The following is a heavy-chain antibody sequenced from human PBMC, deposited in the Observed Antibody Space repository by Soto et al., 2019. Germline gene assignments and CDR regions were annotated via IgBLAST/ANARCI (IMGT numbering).Heavy chain of an antibody. J-gene: IGHJ3*02. CDR2: IYYSGST. D-gene: IGHD3-16*01. Sequence: SETLSLTCTVSGGSISSYYWSWIRQPPGKGLEWIGDIYYSGSTNYNPSLKSRVTISVDTSKNQFSLKLSSVTAADTAVYFCARRYDLSAFDIWGQGTMVTVSS. CDR3: ARRYDLSAFDI. V-gene: IGHV4-59*08. CDR1: GGSISSYY.